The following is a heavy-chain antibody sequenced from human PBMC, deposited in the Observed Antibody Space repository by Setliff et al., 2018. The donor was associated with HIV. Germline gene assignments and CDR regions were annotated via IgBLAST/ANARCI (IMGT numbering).Heavy chain of an antibody. J-gene: IGHJ4*02. Sequence: SETLSLTCAVSGSSLRSALSWAWIRQSPGQRPQWIGSIYQSGSIYYNPSLQSRVAISVDSSKNHFSLRLTSVTAADTAVYYCAARNSGNPTRHFDYWGQGTLVTVSS. CDR3: AARNSGNPTRHFDY. CDR2: IYQSGSI. CDR1: GSSLRSALS. V-gene: IGHV4-38-2*01. D-gene: IGHD3-10*01.